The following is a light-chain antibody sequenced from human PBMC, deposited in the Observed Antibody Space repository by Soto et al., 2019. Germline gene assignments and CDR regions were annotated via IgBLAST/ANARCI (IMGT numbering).Light chain of an antibody. CDR2: AAS. CDR1: QVISNF. J-gene: IGKJ4*01. CDR3: QQLNSYPLT. Sequence: DIQLTQSPSFLSASVGDRVPFTCRASQVISNFLAWYQQTPGEAPNLLIYAASTLQSGVPSRFSGSGSGTEFTLTISSLQPEDSATYYCQQLNSYPLTFGEGTKV. V-gene: IGKV1-9*01.